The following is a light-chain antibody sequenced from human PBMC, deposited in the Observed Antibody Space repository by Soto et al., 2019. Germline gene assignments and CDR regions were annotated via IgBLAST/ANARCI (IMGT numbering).Light chain of an antibody. V-gene: IGKV3-20*01. CDR3: QQYYSSRT. Sequence: EIVLTQSPGTVSLSPGERATLSCRASQSVGSRWLAWYQQKPGQAPRALIYGGSNRATGIPDRFSGSGSWADFTLTISRLEPEDFAVYYGQQYYSSRTFGQGNKVEMK. J-gene: IGKJ1*01. CDR1: QSVGSRW. CDR2: GGS.